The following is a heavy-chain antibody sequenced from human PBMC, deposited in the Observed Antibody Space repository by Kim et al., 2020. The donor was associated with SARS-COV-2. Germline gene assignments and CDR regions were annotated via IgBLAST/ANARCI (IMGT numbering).Heavy chain of an antibody. CDR1: GFTFGDYA. CDR2: IRSKAYGGTT. D-gene: IGHD5-18*01. CDR3: TSRNSYGYYY. J-gene: IGHJ4*02. Sequence: GGSLRLSCTASGFTFGDYAMSWVRQAPGKGLEWVGFIRSKAYGGTTEYAASVKGRFTISRDDSKSIVYLQMNSLKTEDTAVYYCTSRNSYGYYYWGQGTLVTVSS. V-gene: IGHV3-49*04.